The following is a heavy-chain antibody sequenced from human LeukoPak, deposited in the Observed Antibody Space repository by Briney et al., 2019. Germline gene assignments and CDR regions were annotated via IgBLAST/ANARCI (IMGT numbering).Heavy chain of an antibody. Sequence: PGGSLRLSCAASGFTFSSHEMNWVRQAPGKGLEWVSYISSSGSTIYYADSVKGRFTISRDNAKNSLYLQMNSLRAEDTAVYYCAREYTAVDYWGQGTLVTVSS. J-gene: IGHJ4*02. CDR3: AREYTAVDY. D-gene: IGHD5-18*01. CDR1: GFTFSSHE. CDR2: ISSSGSTI. V-gene: IGHV3-48*03.